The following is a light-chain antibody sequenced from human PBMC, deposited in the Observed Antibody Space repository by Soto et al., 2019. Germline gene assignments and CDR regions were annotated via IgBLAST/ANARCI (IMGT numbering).Light chain of an antibody. V-gene: IGKV3-20*01. CDR1: QSVSNY. CDR3: QQYGGSPQT. Sequence: EIVLTQSPGTLSLSPGERATISCRASQSVSNYLAWYQHKPGQAPRLLIYGASSRATGIPDRFSGSGSETDFTLTISRLEPEDFAVYCCQQYGGSPQTFGQGTKVDIK. CDR2: GAS. J-gene: IGKJ1*01.